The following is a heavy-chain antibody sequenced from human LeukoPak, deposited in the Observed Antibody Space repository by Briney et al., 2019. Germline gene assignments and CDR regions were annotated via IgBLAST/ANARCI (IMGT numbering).Heavy chain of an antibody. CDR3: ARLLVRGVINYYYYYMDV. CDR1: GGSISGYY. CDR2: IYYSGTT. D-gene: IGHD3-10*01. Sequence: SETLSLTCTVSGGSISGYYWSWIRQPPGEGLEWIGYIYYSGTTDYSPSLRSRVTISVDTSKNQFSLKLSSVTAADTAVYYCARLLVRGVINYYYYYMDVWGKGTTVTISS. J-gene: IGHJ6*03. V-gene: IGHV4-59*01.